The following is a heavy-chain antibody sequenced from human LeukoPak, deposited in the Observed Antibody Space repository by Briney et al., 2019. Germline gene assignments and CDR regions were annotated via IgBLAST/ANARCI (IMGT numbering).Heavy chain of an antibody. V-gene: IGHV3-7*01. J-gene: IGHJ4*02. Sequence: GGSLRLSCEVSGLIFRSYWMSWVRQAPGKGPEWVANINQEGSEKYFEDSVKGRFTISRDNAKNSLHLQMNTLRAEDTAVYYCARERDGRFFDYWGQGTLVTVSS. CDR1: GLIFRSYW. D-gene: IGHD5-24*01. CDR3: ARERDGRFFDY. CDR2: INQEGSEK.